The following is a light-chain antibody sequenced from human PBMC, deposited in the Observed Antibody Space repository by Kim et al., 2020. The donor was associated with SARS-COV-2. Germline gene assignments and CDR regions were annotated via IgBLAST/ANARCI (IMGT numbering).Light chain of an antibody. CDR3: QQSYSTPRYT. Sequence: DIQMTQSPSSLSASVGDRVTITCRASQSISSYLNWYQQKPGKAPKLLIYAASSLQSGVPSRFSGSGSGTDFTLTISSLQPEDIATYNCQQSYSTPRYTFGQGTKLEI. CDR2: AAS. CDR1: QSISSY. J-gene: IGKJ2*01. V-gene: IGKV1-39*01.